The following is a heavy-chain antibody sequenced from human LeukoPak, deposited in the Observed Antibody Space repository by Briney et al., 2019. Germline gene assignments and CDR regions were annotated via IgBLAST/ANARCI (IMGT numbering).Heavy chain of an antibody. Sequence: GGSLRLSCAASGFTFSSYNMNWVRQAPGKGLEWVSYISSSSSIRHYADSVKGRFTISRDNAENSLYLQMNSLRSEDTAVYYCARVQSRFLEWLARGWFDPWGQGTLVTVSS. J-gene: IGHJ5*02. CDR1: GFTFSSYN. CDR3: ARVQSRFLEWLARGWFDP. V-gene: IGHV3-48*04. CDR2: ISSSSSIR. D-gene: IGHD3-3*01.